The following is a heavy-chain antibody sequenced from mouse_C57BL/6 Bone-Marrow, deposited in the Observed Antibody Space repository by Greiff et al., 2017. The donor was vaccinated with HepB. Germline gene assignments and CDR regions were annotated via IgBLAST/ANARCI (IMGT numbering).Heavy chain of an antibody. CDR1: GYTFTSYW. CDR3: ARELGRDAMDY. D-gene: IGHD4-1*01. J-gene: IGHJ4*01. CDR2: IYPGSGST. Sequence: QVQLQQPGAELVKPGASVKMSCKASGYTFTSYWLTWVKQRPGQGLEWIGDIYPGSGSTNYNEKFKSKATLTVDTSSSTAYMQLSSLTSEDSAVYYCARELGRDAMDYWGQGTSGTVSS. V-gene: IGHV1-55*01.